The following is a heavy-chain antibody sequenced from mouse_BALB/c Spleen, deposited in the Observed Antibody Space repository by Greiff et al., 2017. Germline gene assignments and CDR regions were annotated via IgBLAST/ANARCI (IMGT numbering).Heavy chain of an antibody. CDR1: GYTFTDYY. J-gene: IGHJ2*01. CDR3: AREEITTDYFDY. CDR2: VNPYNGGT. Sequence: VLLKQSGPELVKPGASVKMSCKASGYTFTDYYMDWVKQSPGESFEWIGRVNPYNGGTSYNQKFKGNATLTVDKSSSTAYMELNSLTSEDSAVYYCAREEITTDYFDYWGQGTTLTVSS. V-gene: IGHV1-19*01. D-gene: IGHD2-4*01.